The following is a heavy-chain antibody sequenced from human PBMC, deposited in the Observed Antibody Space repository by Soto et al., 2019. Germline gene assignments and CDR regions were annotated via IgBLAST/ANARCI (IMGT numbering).Heavy chain of an antibody. Sequence: QVQLQESGPGLVKPSETLSLTCIVSGGSVSSGNYYWSWIRQPPGKGLEWIGHIDYSGSTNHNPSLKNRVTISVDTSKNQFSLRLSSVTAADTAVYYCARDLLGRKPIGRGYIYVGQGWFDPWGQGTLVTVSS. CDR3: ARDLLGRKPIGRGYIYVGQGWFDP. D-gene: IGHD5-18*01. CDR2: IDYSGST. V-gene: IGHV4-61*01. J-gene: IGHJ5*02. CDR1: GGSVSSGNYY.